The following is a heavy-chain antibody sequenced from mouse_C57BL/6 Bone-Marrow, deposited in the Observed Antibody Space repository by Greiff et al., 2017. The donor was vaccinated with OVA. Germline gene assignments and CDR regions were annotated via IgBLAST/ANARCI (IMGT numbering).Heavy chain of an antibody. Sequence: VQLKESGPGMVKPSQSLSLTCTVTGYSITSGYDWHWIRHFPGNKLEWMGYISYSGSTNYNPSLKSRISITHDTSKNHFFLKLNSVTTEDTATYYCAREGGSNYPWYFDVWGTGTTVTVSS. CDR1: GYSITSGYD. V-gene: IGHV3-1*01. CDR3: AREGGSNYPWYFDV. CDR2: ISYSGST. D-gene: IGHD2-5*01. J-gene: IGHJ1*03.